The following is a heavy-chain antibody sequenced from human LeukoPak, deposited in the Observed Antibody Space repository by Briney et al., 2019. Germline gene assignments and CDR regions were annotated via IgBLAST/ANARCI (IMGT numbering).Heavy chain of an antibody. V-gene: IGHV5-51*01. CDR3: ANLIGGDFAFDV. CDR2: IYPGGSNT. D-gene: IGHD2-21*02. J-gene: IGHJ3*01. Sequence: GESLKISCKCSENSLTSYWIGWVRPMPGKGLEWMGIIYPGGSNTRYSPSFQDQVTISVDKFISTAYLQWSSLKASDTAMYYCANLIGGDFAFDVWGQGTMVTVSS. CDR1: ENSLTSYW.